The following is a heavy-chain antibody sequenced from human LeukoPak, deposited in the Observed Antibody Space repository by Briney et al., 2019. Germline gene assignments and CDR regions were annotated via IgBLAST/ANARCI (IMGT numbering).Heavy chain of an antibody. J-gene: IGHJ4*02. D-gene: IGHD1-26*01. V-gene: IGHV1-69*13. CDR2: IIPIFGTA. CDR3: ARDNSGSYSHSFDY. Sequence: SVKVSCKASGGTFSSYAISWVRQAPGQGLEWMGGIIPIFGTANYAQKFQGRVTITADESTSTAYMELSNLRSEDTAVYYCARDNSGSYSHSFDYWGQGTLVTVSS. CDR1: GGTFSSYA.